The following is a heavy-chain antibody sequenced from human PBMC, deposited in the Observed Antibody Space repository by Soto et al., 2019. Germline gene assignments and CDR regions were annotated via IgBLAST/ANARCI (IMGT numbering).Heavy chain of an antibody. Sequence: QVQLVQSGAEVKKPGSSVKVSCKASGGTFSIYALSWVRQAPGQGLEWMGGIIPISGIANYAQKFQGRVTITADESTSTVYMEMSSLRSDDTAVYYCARQEFSDQYYYGMDVWGQGTTVTVSS. CDR1: GGTFSIYA. CDR2: IIPISGIA. CDR3: ARQEFSDQYYYGMDV. J-gene: IGHJ6*02. V-gene: IGHV1-69*01. D-gene: IGHD3-10*01.